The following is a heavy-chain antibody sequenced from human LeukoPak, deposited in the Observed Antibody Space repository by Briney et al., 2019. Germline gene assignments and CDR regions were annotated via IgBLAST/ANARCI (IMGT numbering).Heavy chain of an antibody. J-gene: IGHJ4*02. V-gene: IGHV4-59*01. CDR1: GGSINTYY. CDR3: ARDTGYYRNFDY. Sequence: PSETLSLTCTVSGGSINTYYWSWIRQPPGKGLEWIGYIYYSGTTNYSPSLKSRVAMSVDTSRNQFSLKLSSVTAADAAMYYCARDTGYYRNFDYWGQGTLVTVSS. D-gene: IGHD1-26*01. CDR2: IYYSGTT.